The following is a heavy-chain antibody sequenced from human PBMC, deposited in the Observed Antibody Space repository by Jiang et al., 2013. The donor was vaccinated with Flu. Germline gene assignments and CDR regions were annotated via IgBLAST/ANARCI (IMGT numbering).Heavy chain of an antibody. Sequence: GMHWVRQAPGKGLEWVAIIWYDGSNKDYADSVKGRFTISRDNSKNALYLQMDSLRAEDTAIYFCASGRAVAGNSYYFDYWGQGTLVTVSS. D-gene: IGHD6-19*01. CDR1: G. CDR3: ASGRAVAGNSYYFDY. CDR2: IWYDGSNK. V-gene: IGHV3-33*01. J-gene: IGHJ4*02.